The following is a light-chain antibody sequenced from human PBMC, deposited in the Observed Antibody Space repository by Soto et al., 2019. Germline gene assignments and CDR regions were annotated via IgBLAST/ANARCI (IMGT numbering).Light chain of an antibody. CDR2: DDT. CDR1: SSNIGSHF. Sequence: QSVLTQPPSVSAAPGQKVTMSCSGRSSNIGSHFVAWYQQLPGTAPKLLIYDDTKRPYGIPGRFSCSKSGTSATLGITGLQTGDEADYYCGTWDSSLSVVVFGGGTKLTVL. J-gene: IGLJ3*02. V-gene: IGLV1-51*01. CDR3: GTWDSSLSVVV.